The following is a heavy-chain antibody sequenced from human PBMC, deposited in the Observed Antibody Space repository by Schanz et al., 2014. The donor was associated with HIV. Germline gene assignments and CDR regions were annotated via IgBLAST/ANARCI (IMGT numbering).Heavy chain of an antibody. D-gene: IGHD6-6*01. J-gene: IGHJ6*02. CDR3: AKAYSTSRPYSMDI. V-gene: IGHV3-9*01. CDR2: ISWNSGRV. Sequence: VQLVESGGSLVQPGRSLRLSCAASKFTFTDYAMHWVRQAPGKGLEWVSGISWNSGRVAYADSVKGRFTISRDNAKNSLFLQMNSLRSEDTALYYCAKAYSTSRPYSMDIWGQGTTVTVSS. CDR1: KFTFTDYA.